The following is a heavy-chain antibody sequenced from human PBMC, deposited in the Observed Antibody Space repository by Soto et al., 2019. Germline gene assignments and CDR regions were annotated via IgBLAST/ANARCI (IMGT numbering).Heavy chain of an antibody. V-gene: IGHV1-69*01. Sequence: QVQLVQSGAEVRNPGSSVKVSCKASGDTIGSFTITWVRQAPGQGLEWMGGIIPVLGSVFYAQKFQGRVPIPADDSTSRAYMELTSLRSEDTAVFYCERGAGIFGGVAFDSWGQGTLVTVST. D-gene: IGHD3-3*01. CDR1: GDTIGSFT. J-gene: IGHJ4*02. CDR2: IIPVLGSV. CDR3: ERGAGIFGGVAFDS.